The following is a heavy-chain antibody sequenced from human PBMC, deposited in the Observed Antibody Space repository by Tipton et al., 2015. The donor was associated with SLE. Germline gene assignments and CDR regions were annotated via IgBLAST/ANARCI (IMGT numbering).Heavy chain of an antibody. CDR2: VYYSGST. V-gene: IGHV4-59*08. D-gene: IGHD2-8*01. CDR1: GGSISSNY. J-gene: IGHJ6*02. CDR3: ARGMLTWRGAIIGVDV. Sequence: TLSLTCTVSGGSISSNYWIWIRQPPGKGLEWIGYVYYSGSTNYNPSLKSRVTMSVDTAKNQFSLKLTSVTAADTAVYYCARGMLTWRGAIIGVDVWGQGTSVNVSS.